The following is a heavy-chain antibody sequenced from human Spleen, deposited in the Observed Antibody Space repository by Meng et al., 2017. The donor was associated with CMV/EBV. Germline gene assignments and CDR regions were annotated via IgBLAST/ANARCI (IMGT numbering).Heavy chain of an antibody. CDR3: ARDESVAGQGPYFDS. V-gene: IGHV3-23*01. CDR2: IHGSGEST. J-gene: IGHJ4*02. CDR1: EFIVSSNY. Sequence: GESLKISCAASEFIVSSNYMSWVRQAPGKGLEWVSAIHGSGESTYYADSVKGRFTISRDNSKNTLFLQMNSLRAEDTAVYYCARDESVAGQGPYFDSWGQGTLVTVSS. D-gene: IGHD6-19*01.